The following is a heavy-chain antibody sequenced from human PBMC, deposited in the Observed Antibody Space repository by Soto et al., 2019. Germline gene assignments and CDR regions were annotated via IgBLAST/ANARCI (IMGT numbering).Heavy chain of an antibody. CDR3: ARAADYAWFDP. V-gene: IGHV4-34*01. CDR1: GGSFSGYY. D-gene: IGHD4-17*01. Sequence: QVRLQQWGAGLLKPSETLSLTCAVYGGSFSGYYWSWIRQPPGKGLEWIGEINHSGSTKCNPSLKSRVTISADTSKNQFSLKLSSVTAADTAVYYCARAADYAWFDPWGQGTLVTVSS. J-gene: IGHJ5*02. CDR2: INHSGST.